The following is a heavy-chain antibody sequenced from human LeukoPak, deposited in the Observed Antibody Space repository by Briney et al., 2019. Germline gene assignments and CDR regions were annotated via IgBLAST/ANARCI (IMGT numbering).Heavy chain of an antibody. J-gene: IGHJ4*02. V-gene: IGHV4-34*01. Sequence: SETLSLTCAVYGGSFSGYYWSWIRQPPGKGLEWIGEINHSGSTNYNPSLKSRVTISVDTSKNQFSLKLSSVTAADTAVYYCARGDRGGSSRWGQGTLVTVSS. CDR2: INHSGST. CDR3: ARGDRGGSSR. CDR1: GGSFSGYY. D-gene: IGHD1-26*01.